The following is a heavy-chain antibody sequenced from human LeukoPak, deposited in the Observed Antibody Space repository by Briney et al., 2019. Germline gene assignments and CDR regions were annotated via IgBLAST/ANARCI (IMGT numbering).Heavy chain of an antibody. CDR1: GFTFSNAW. J-gene: IGHJ4*02. CDR3: TTFRYYYDSSGSDY. D-gene: IGHD3-22*01. CDR2: IKSKTDGGTT. V-gene: IGHV3-15*01. Sequence: GGSLRLSCAASGFTFSNAWMSWVRQAPGKGLEWVGRIKSKTDGGTTDYAAPVKGRFTISRDDSKNTLYLQMNSLKTEDTAVYYCTTFRYYYDSSGSDYWGQGTLVIVSS.